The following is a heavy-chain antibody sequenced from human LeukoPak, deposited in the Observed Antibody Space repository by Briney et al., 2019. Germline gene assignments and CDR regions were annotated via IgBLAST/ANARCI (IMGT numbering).Heavy chain of an antibody. CDR2: IYYSGNT. CDR1: GGSISSSSYY. CDR3: ARYGGFYLDY. D-gene: IGHD3-10*01. V-gene: IGHV4-61*05. J-gene: IGHJ4*02. Sequence: SETLSLTCTVSGGSISSSSYYWSWIRQPPGKGLEWIGYIYYSGNTNYNPSLKSRVTISVDTSKNQFSLKLSSVTAADTAVYYCARYGGFYLDYWGQGTLVTVSS.